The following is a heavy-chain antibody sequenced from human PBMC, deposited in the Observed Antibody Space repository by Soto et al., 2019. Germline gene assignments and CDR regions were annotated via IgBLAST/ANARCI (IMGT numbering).Heavy chain of an antibody. CDR2: IDPSDSYT. Sequence: GESLKISCKGSGYRFTSYWISWVRQMPGKGLEWMGRIDPSDSYTNYSPSFQGHVTISADKSISTAYLQWSSLKASDTAMYYCARLAVAGTSYCYDGMDVWGQGTTVTVS. CDR3: ARLAVAGTSYCYDGMDV. D-gene: IGHD6-19*01. V-gene: IGHV5-10-1*01. J-gene: IGHJ6*02. CDR1: GYRFTSYW.